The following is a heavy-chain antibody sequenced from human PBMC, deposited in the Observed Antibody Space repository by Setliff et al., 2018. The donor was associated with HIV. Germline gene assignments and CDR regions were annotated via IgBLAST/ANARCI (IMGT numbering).Heavy chain of an antibody. V-gene: IGHV4-59*12. CDR3: ARDGPHCITSSCPGAWFDP. J-gene: IGHJ5*02. CDR1: GGSMSSYY. D-gene: IGHD2-2*01. Sequence: SETLSLTCAVSGGSMSSYYWSWIRQTPGKGLEWIGYIYASGSTKYNPSLESRVTISVDTSKDQFSLKLSSVTAADTAVYYCARDGPHCITSSCPGAWFDPWGQGTLVTVSS. CDR2: IYASGST.